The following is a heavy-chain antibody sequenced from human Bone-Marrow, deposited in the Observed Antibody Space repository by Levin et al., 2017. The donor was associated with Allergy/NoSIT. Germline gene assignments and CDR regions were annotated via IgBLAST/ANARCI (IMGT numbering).Heavy chain of an antibody. CDR3: ATGAGGSGSYYNVYYYYGMDI. CDR2: ISPVFGTP. CDR1: GGTFDTYT. Sequence: KISCKASGGTFDTYTITWVRQAPGQGLEWMGGISPVFGTPSYAQKFQDRVTISADKSTNTAYMEVSNLRSEDTAVYYCATGAGGSGSYYNVYYYYGMDIWGQGTTVTVSS. V-gene: IGHV1-69*06. J-gene: IGHJ6*02. D-gene: IGHD3-10*01.